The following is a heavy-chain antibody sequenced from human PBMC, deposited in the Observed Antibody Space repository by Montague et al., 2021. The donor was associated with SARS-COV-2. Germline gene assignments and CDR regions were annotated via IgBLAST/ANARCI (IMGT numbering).Heavy chain of an antibody. Sequence: SETLSLTCAVYGGSFSGYYWSWIRQPPGKGLEWIGEIYHSGSTNYNPSLKSRVTISVDTSKNQFSLRLSSVTAADTAMYYCARDRGVQYQLQMPFYFDYWGQGTLVTVSS. J-gene: IGHJ4*02. CDR3: ARDRGVQYQLQMPFYFDY. V-gene: IGHV4-34*01. CDR1: GGSFSGYY. CDR2: IYHSGST. D-gene: IGHD2-2*01.